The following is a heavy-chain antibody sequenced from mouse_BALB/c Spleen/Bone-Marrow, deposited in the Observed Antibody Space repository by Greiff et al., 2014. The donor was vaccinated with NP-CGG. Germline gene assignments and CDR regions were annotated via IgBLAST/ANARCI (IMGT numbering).Heavy chain of an antibody. Sequence: QVHVKQSGAELVKPGASVKLSCKASGYTFTSYWMHWVKQRPGQGLEWIGEINPSNGRTNYNEKFKSEATLTVDKSSSTAYMQLSSLTSEDSAVYYCARTYFDYWGQGTTLIVSS. CDR3: ARTYFDY. J-gene: IGHJ2*01. CDR1: GYTFTSYW. V-gene: IGHV1S81*02. CDR2: INPSNGRT.